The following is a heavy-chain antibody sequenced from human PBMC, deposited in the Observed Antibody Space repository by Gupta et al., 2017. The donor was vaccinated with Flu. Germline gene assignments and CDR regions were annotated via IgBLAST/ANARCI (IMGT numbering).Heavy chain of an antibody. D-gene: IGHD4-17*01. CDR2: IWNDESKK. Sequence: QVQLVESGGVVVRPGRSLRLSCAASGFTFSNSGLHWVRQAPGRGLEWVAVIWNDESKKYYVDAVKGRLTISRDSSKNTLYVQMNSRRVDDTAMYYCARSNYGDYSGHDAFDIWGQGTTVIVSS. CDR1: GFTFSNSG. CDR3: ARSNYGDYSGHDAFDI. V-gene: IGHV3-33*01. J-gene: IGHJ3*02.